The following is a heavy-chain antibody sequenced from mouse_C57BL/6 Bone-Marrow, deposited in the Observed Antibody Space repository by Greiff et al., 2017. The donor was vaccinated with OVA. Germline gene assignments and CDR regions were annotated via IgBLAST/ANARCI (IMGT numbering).Heavy chain of an antibody. D-gene: IGHD2-1*01. CDR3: TSYGNFDY. CDR2: IDPENGDT. J-gene: IGHJ2*01. CDR1: GFNIKDDY. Sequence: DVQLVESGAELVRPGASVKLSCTASGFNIKDDYMHWVKQRPEQGLEWIGWIDPENGDTEYASQFQGKATITADTSSNTAYLQLSSLTSEDTAVYYCTSYGNFDYWGQGTTLTVSS. V-gene: IGHV14-4*01.